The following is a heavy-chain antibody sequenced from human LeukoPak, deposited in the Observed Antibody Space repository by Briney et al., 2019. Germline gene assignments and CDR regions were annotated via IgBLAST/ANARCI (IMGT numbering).Heavy chain of an antibody. J-gene: IGHJ3*02. CDR2: IYYSGST. Sequence: SETLSLTCTVSGGSISSYYWSWIRQPPGKGLEWIGYIYYSGSTNYNPSLKSRVTISVDTSKNQFSLKLSSVIAADTAMYYCTRLNSQDAFDIWGQGTMVTVSS. V-gene: IGHV4-59*01. CDR3: TRLNSQDAFDI. D-gene: IGHD1-7*01. CDR1: GGSISSYY.